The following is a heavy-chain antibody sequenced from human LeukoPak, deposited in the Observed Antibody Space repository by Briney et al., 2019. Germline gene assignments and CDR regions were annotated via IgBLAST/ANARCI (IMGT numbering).Heavy chain of an antibody. CDR3: ARGYSSSWSHIDY. D-gene: IGHD6-13*01. CDR1: GYTFTSYS. Sequence: GASVKVSCKASGYTFTSYSITWVRQAPGQGLEWMGWISAYNGDTKYAQNLQGRVTMTEDISTDTAYMELSSLRSEDTAVYYCARGYSSSWSHIDYWGQGTLVTVSS. J-gene: IGHJ4*02. CDR2: ISAYNGDT. V-gene: IGHV1-18*01.